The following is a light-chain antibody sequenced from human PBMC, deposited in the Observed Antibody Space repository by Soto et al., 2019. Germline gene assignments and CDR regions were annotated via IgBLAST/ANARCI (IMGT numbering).Light chain of an antibody. CDR1: QSISTY. V-gene: IGKV1-39*01. CDR2: AAS. Sequence: DIQMTQSPTSLSASVGDRVTISCRASQSISTYLSWYQQKPGKAPRLLIYAASTVQSGVPPRFSGSGSGTDFILTLSSLRSEDIATYFCQQTYSAPPWTFGQGTKVEIK. CDR3: QQTYSAPPWT. J-gene: IGKJ1*01.